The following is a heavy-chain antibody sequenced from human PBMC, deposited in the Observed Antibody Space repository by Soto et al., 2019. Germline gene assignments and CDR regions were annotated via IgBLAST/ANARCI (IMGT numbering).Heavy chain of an antibody. CDR2: IYTRGST. Sequence: SSETLSLTCTVSGVPITNFYWSWIRQSARKGLEWIGRIYTRGSTDYNPSLKSRVTMSIDTSKNQVSLTLTSVTAADTAVYFCARGGAYYFDSWGQGILVTGS. D-gene: IGHD3-16*01. CDR3: ARGGAYYFDS. J-gene: IGHJ4*02. V-gene: IGHV4-4*07. CDR1: GVPITNFY.